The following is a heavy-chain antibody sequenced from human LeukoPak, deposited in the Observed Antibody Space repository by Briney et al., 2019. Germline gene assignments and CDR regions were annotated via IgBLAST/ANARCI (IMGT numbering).Heavy chain of an antibody. V-gene: IGHV4-59*01. Sequence: SETLSLTCTVSGDSISNYNWNWIRQFPGKGLEWIGYIYSSGKTNYNPSLKSRVIISVEISKNQFSLKLSSVTAADTALYFCAKDGAYSSRWPEAFDIWGQGTMVTVSP. CDR1: GDSISNYN. CDR2: IYSSGKT. J-gene: IGHJ3*02. D-gene: IGHD6-13*01. CDR3: AKDGAYSSRWPEAFDI.